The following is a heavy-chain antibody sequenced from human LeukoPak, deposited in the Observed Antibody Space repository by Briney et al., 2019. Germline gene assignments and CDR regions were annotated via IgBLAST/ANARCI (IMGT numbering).Heavy chain of an antibody. CDR3: ARGSRTWIQLWLRVDAFDI. D-gene: IGHD5-18*01. CDR2: INHSGST. V-gene: IGHV4-34*01. Sequence: SSETLSLTCAVYGGSFSGYYWSWIRQPPGKGLEWIGEINHSGSTNYNPSLKSRVTISVDTSKNQFSLKLSSVTAADTAVYYCARGSRTWIQLWLRVDAFDIWGQGTMVTVSS. CDR1: GGSFSGYY. J-gene: IGHJ3*02.